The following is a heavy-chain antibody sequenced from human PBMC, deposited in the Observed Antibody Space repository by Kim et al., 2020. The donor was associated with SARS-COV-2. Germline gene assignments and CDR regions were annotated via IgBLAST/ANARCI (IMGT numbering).Heavy chain of an antibody. J-gene: IGHJ5*02. Sequence: LKSRVTRSVDTSKNQFSLKLSSVTAADTAVYYCARESSPYYYDSSGYHTAWGQGTLVTVSS. D-gene: IGHD3-22*01. CDR3: ARESSPYYYDSSGYHTA. V-gene: IGHV4-31*02.